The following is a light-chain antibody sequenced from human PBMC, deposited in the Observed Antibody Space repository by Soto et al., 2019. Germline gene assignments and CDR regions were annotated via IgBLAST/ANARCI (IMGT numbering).Light chain of an antibody. Sequence: QSALTQPASVSGSPGQSITISCTGTSSDVGSHNLVSWYQQHPGQAPKLMIYEVIKRPLGVSARFSASKSGNTVSLTISGLQAEDEADYYCCSYGGSRAVFGGGTQLTVL. CDR3: CSYGGSRAV. CDR1: SSDVGSHNL. J-gene: IGLJ7*01. V-gene: IGLV2-23*02. CDR2: EVI.